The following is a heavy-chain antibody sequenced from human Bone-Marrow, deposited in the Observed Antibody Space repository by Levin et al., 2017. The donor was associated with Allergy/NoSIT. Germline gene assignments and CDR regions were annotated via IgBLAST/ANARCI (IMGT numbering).Heavy chain of an antibody. Sequence: GGSLRLSCAASGFTFSSNSMNWVRQAPGKGLEWVSYISRDSTTIYYADSVKGRFTISRDNAKKSLYLQMNSLRAEDTAVYYCARDRRSGYADGYDYWGQGTLVTVSS. D-gene: IGHD5-12*01. J-gene: IGHJ4*02. CDR1: GFTFSSNS. CDR2: ISRDSTTI. V-gene: IGHV3-48*01. CDR3: ARDRRSGYADGYDY.